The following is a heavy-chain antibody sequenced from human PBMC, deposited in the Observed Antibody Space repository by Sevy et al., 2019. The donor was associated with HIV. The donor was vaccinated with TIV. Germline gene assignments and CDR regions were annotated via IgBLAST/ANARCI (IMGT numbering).Heavy chain of an antibody. D-gene: IGHD5-12*01. Sequence: SETLSLTCTVSGGSISSSSYYWGWIRQPPGKGLEWIGSIYYSGSTYYHPSLKSRVTISVDTSKNQFSLKLSSVTAADTAVYYCARRYSGYTLDAFDIWGQGTMVTVSS. V-gene: IGHV4-39*01. CDR2: IYYSGST. J-gene: IGHJ3*02. CDR1: GGSISSSSYY. CDR3: ARRYSGYTLDAFDI.